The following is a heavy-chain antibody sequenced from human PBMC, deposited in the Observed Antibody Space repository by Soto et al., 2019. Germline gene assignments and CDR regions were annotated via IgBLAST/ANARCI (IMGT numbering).Heavy chain of an antibody. CDR1: GFTFSSYA. CDR3: AKVPALIAYAGIWAWFDP. CDR2: ISVSGGST. J-gene: IGHJ5*02. V-gene: IGHV3-23*01. D-gene: IGHD6-13*01. Sequence: EVQLLESGGGLVQPGGSLRLSCAASGFTFSSYAMSWVRQAPGKGLEWVSAISVSGGSTYYADSVKGRFTTSRANSKNPLYLKMNRVRAEDTAVYYCAKVPALIAYAGIWAWFDPWGQGTLVTVSS.